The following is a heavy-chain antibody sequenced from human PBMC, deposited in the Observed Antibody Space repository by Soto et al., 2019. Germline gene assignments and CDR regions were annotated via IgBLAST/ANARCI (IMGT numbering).Heavy chain of an antibody. Sequence: EVQLVESGGGLVQPGGSLRLSCAASGFTFSTYSMNWVRQAPGKGLEWLSYISSSSNIIHYADSVRGRFTISRDNAENSLYLQMNSLRDEDTAVYFCARLYGTSSVERWFDPWGQGTLVTVSS. CDR3: ARLYGTSSVERWFDP. V-gene: IGHV3-48*02. CDR2: ISSSSNII. CDR1: GFTFSTYS. D-gene: IGHD3-10*01. J-gene: IGHJ5*02.